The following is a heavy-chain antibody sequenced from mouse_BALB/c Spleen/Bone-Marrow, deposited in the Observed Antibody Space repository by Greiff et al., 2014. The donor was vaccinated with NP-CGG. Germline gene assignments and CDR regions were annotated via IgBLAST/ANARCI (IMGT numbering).Heavy chain of an antibody. Sequence: VQLQQSGAELARPGASVKLSCKASGYTFTSYWMQWVKQRPGQGLEWIGAIYPGDGDTRYTQKFKGKATLTADKSSSTAYMQRISLASEDSAFYYCARDGNSPAWFAYWGQGTLVTVSA. J-gene: IGHJ3*01. CDR3: ARDGNSPAWFAY. D-gene: IGHD2-1*01. CDR2: IYPGDGDT. CDR1: GYTFTSYW. V-gene: IGHV1-87*01.